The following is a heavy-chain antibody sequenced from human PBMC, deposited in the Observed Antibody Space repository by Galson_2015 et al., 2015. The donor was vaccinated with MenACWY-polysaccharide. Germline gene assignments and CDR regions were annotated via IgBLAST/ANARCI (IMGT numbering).Heavy chain of an antibody. CDR1: GASINSGGYF. J-gene: IGHJ3*02. CDR2: IYYTALT. Sequence: TLSLTCTVSGASINSGGYFWSWIRQHPGKGLEWIGSIYYTALTDYNPSLRSRITISVDTSRNQFSLNLTSVTAADTAVYYCAREPPYSGYTRKSLDIWGQGTMVTVSA. V-gene: IGHV4-31*03. D-gene: IGHD5-12*01. CDR3: AREPPYSGYTRKSLDI.